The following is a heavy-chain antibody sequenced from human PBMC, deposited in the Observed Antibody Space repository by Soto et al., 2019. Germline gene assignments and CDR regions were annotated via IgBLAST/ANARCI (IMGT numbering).Heavy chain of an antibody. CDR1: GFTVNGKKY. CDR2: LYIADGT. V-gene: IGHV3-53*01. CDR3: ATWLLREHAFDI. J-gene: IGHJ3*02. Sequence: PGGSLRLSCAASGFTVNGKKYITCVRQAPGKGLEWVSALYIADGTFYADSVRGRFTVSIDSSKNTVYLQMNNLSPEDTAVYYCATWLLREHAFDIWGLGTMVTV. D-gene: IGHD2-15*01.